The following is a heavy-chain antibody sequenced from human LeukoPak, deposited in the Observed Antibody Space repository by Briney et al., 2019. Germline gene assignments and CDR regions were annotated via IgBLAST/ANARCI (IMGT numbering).Heavy chain of an antibody. J-gene: IGHJ6*02. CDR2: LSFDGSNK. D-gene: IGHD3-10*01. CDR1: GFTFSGYG. CDR3: AKDRGFGELSYYTYGMDV. Sequence: GSLRLSCAASGFTFSGYGMHWVRQAPGKGLEWVAVLSFDGSNKYYADSVRGRFTISRDNSKNTLYLQMNSLRAEDTALYYCAKDRGFGELSYYTYGMDVWGPGTTVTVSS. V-gene: IGHV3-30*18.